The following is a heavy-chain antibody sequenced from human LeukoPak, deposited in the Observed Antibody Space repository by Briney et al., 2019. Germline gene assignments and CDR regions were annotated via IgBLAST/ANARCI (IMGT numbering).Heavy chain of an antibody. V-gene: IGHV1-2*02. J-gene: IGHJ5*02. D-gene: IGHD3-22*01. CDR1: GYTFTGYY. CDR3: ARLDYYDSSGYYQNWFDP. Sequence: ASVKVSCTASGYTFTGYYMHWVRQAPGQGLEWMGWINPNSGGTSYAQKFQGRVTMTRDTSISTAYMELSRLRSDDTAVYYCARLDYYDSSGYYQNWFDPWGQGTLVTVSS. CDR2: INPNSGGT.